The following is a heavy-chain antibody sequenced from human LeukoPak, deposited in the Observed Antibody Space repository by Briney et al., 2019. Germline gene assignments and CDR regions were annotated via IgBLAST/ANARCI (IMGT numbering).Heavy chain of an antibody. CDR3: ARMRTLANIRYFDWLLDY. Sequence: SETLSLTCAVYGGSSSGYYWSWIRQPPGKGLEWIGSIYYSGSTYYNPSLKSRVTMSVDTSKNQFSLKLSSVTAADTAVYYCARMRTLANIRYFDWLLDYWGQGTLVTVSS. CDR1: GGSSSGYY. CDR2: IYYSGST. D-gene: IGHD3-9*01. V-gene: IGHV4-34*01. J-gene: IGHJ4*02.